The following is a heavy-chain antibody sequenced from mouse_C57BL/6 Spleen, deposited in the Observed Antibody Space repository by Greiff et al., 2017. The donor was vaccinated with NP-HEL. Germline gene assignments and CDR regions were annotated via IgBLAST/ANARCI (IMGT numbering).Heavy chain of an antibody. Sequence: QVTLKESGPGLVQPSQSLSITCTVSGFSLTSYGVHWVRQSPGKGLEWLGVIWSGGSTDYNAAFISRLSISKDNSKSQVFFKMNSLQADDTAIYYCASLWLRDYAMDYWGQGTSVTVSS. CDR2: IWSGGST. J-gene: IGHJ4*01. CDR3: ASLWLRDYAMDY. V-gene: IGHV2-2*01. CDR1: GFSLTSYG. D-gene: IGHD2-2*01.